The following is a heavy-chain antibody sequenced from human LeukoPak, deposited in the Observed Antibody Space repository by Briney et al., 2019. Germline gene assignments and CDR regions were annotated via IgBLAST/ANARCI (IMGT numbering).Heavy chain of an antibody. CDR3: ARVSLVPRLRFLEWSPDY. CDR2: IYYSGST. CDR1: GGSISSYY. D-gene: IGHD3-3*01. Sequence: SETLSLTCTVSGGSISSYYWSWIRQPPGKGLEWIGYIYYSGSTNYNPSLKSRVTISVDTSKNQFSLKLSSVTAADTAVYYCARVSLVPRLRFLEWSPDYWGQGTLVTVSS. V-gene: IGHV4-59*12. J-gene: IGHJ4*02.